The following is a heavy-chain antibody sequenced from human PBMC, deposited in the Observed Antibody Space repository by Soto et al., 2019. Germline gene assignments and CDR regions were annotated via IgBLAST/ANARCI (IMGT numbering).Heavy chain of an antibody. CDR1: GFTFSYHA. D-gene: IGHD3-3*01. J-gene: IGHJ6*02. Sequence: QVQLVESGGGVVQPGRSLRLSCAASGFTFSYHALNWVRQAPGKGLEWVAVISYDGDNKYIAESVKGRFTISRDNSKNTVDLQMNSRRAEDPAMYFCARWATTSDFAAMAVWGQATTFTVSS. CDR2: ISYDGDNK. CDR3: ARWATTSDFAAMAV. V-gene: IGHV3-30-3*01.